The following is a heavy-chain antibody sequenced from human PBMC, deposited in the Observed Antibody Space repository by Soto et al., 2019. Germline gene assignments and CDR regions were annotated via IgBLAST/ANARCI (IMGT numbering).Heavy chain of an antibody. Sequence: EVQLVESGGGLVQPGGSLTLSCAASGFTFGDFWMNWVRQAPGKGLEWVANIKEDGSEKYFLDSVKGRFTISRDNAKNSLYLQINSLRAEATGVYYCARDLGRTAAGYYYYDAMDVWGQGTTVTVSS. CDR3: ARDLGRTAAGYYYYDAMDV. D-gene: IGHD2-2*01. J-gene: IGHJ6*02. V-gene: IGHV3-7*01. CDR1: GFTFGDFW. CDR2: IKEDGSEK.